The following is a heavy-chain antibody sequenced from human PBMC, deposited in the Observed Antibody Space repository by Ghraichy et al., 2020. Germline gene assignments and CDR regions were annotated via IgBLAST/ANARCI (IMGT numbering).Heavy chain of an antibody. Sequence: SETLSLTCTVSGGSISSGGYYWSWIRQHPGKGLEWIGYIYYSGSTYYNPSLKSRVTISVDTSKNQFSLKLSSVTAADTAVYYCARDAYDSSGYYDSWGQGTLVTVSS. J-gene: IGHJ4*02. CDR1: GGSISSGGYY. CDR3: ARDAYDSSGYYDS. D-gene: IGHD3-22*01. V-gene: IGHV4-31*03. CDR2: IYYSGST.